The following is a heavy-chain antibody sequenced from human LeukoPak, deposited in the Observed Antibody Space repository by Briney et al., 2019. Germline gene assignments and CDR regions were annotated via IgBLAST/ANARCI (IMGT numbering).Heavy chain of an antibody. CDR2: IYDSGST. Sequence: SETLSLTCSVSGASISSYWSWIRQPAGKGLEWIGRIYDSGSTNYNPSLKSRVTISVDTSKNQFSLKLSSVTAADTAVFYCAFLTTADAFDIWGQGTMVTVSS. V-gene: IGHV4-4*07. J-gene: IGHJ3*02. CDR3: AFLTTADAFDI. CDR1: GASISSY. D-gene: IGHD3-22*01.